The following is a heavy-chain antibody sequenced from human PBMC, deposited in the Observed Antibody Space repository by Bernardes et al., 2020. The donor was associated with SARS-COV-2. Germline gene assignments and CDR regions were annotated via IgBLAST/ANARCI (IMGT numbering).Heavy chain of an antibody. CDR1: GGSISSGGYF. Sequence: SETLSLTCTVSGGSISSGGYFWTWIRQHPGKGLEWIGYIYYSGSTYYNPSLESRFIISVDTSENQFSLRLSSVTAADTALYYCARGRSLFDYNRPSGHYHFDFWGQGILVSVSS. V-gene: IGHV4-31*03. J-gene: IGHJ4*02. CDR2: IYYSGST. D-gene: IGHD1-20*01. CDR3: ARGRSLFDYNRPSGHYHFDF.